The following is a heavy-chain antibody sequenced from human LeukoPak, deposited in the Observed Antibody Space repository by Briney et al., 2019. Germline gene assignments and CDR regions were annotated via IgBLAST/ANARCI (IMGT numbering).Heavy chain of an antibody. Sequence: GGSLRLSCAASGFTFSSYSMNWVRQAPGKGLEWVSSISSSSSYIYYADSVKGRFTISRDNAKNSLYRQMNSLRAEDTAVYYCARGPGPEYSSGWTVDWFDPWGQGTLVTVSS. V-gene: IGHV3-21*01. CDR1: GFTFSSYS. CDR3: ARGPGPEYSSGWTVDWFDP. J-gene: IGHJ5*02. D-gene: IGHD6-19*01. CDR2: ISSSSSYI.